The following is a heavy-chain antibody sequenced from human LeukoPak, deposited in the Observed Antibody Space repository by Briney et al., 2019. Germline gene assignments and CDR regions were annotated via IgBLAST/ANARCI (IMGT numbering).Heavy chain of an antibody. CDR2: IYTSGST. CDR1: GGSISSYY. V-gene: IGHV4-4*07. Sequence: SETLSLTRTVSGGSISSYYWSWIRQPAGKGLEWIGRIYTSGSTNYNPSLKSRVTMSVDTSKNQFSLKLSSVTAADTAVYYCAREVVVITPDAFDIWGQGTMVTVSS. D-gene: IGHD3-22*01. J-gene: IGHJ3*02. CDR3: AREVVVITPDAFDI.